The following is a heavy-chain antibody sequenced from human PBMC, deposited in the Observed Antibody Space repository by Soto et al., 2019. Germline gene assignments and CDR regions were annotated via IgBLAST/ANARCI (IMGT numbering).Heavy chain of an antibody. D-gene: IGHD1-26*01. CDR2: IYTSGST. CDR1: VCSISSYY. CDR3: ARDKVYSGSYNWFDP. Sequence: SLTCTVSVCSISSYYWSWIRQPAGKGLEWIGRIYTSGSTNYNPSLKSRVTMSVDTSKNQFSLKLSSVTAADTAVYYCARDKVYSGSYNWFDPWGQGTLVTVSS. V-gene: IGHV4-4*07. J-gene: IGHJ5*02.